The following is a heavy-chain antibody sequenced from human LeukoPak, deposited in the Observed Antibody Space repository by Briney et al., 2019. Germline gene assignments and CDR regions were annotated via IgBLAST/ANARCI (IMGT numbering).Heavy chain of an antibody. J-gene: IGHJ4*02. CDR1: GFTFSSYA. CDR2: ISGNGGST. CDR3: AKDLGFSSSWYYFDY. Sequence: GGSLRLSCAASGFTFSSYAMSWVRQAPGKGLEWVSSISGNGGSTYYADSVKGRSTISRDNSKNTLYLQMNSLRAEDTAMYYCAKDLGFSSSWYYFDYWGQGTLVTVSS. D-gene: IGHD6-13*01. V-gene: IGHV3-23*01.